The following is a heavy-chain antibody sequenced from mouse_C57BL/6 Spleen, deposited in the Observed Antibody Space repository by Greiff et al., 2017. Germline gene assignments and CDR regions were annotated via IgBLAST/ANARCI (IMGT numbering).Heavy chain of an antibody. V-gene: IGHV1-53*01. CDR1: GYTFTSYW. CDR3: AREGLSGRYDYDEGAAMDY. D-gene: IGHD2-4*01. J-gene: IGHJ4*01. CDR2: INPSNGGT. Sequence: VQLQQPGTELVKPGASVKLSCKASGYTFTSYWMHWVKQRPGQGLEWIGNINPSNGGTNYNEKFKSKATLTVDKSSSTAYMQRSSLTSEGSAVYYCAREGLSGRYDYDEGAAMDYWGQGTSVTVSS.